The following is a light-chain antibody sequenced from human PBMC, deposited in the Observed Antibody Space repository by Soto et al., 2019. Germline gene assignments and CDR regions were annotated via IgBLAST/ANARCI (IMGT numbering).Light chain of an antibody. J-gene: IGKJ5*01. CDR3: QQYNSWPPIT. Sequence: EIVMTQSPATLSVSPGERATLSCRASQSVSSNLAWYQQKPGQAPRLLIYDASTRATGIPDRFSGGGSGTEFTLTISSLQSEDFVVYYCQQYNSWPPITFGQGTRLE. V-gene: IGKV3-15*01. CDR1: QSVSSN. CDR2: DAS.